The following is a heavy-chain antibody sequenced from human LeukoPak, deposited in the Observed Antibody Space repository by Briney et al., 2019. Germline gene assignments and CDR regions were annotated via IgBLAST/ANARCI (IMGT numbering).Heavy chain of an antibody. J-gene: IGHJ4*02. V-gene: IGHV4-4*08. CDR1: DGSISNYY. Sequence: SETLSLTCTVSDGSISNYYWNWIRQPPGKGLEWIGYTYTSGSTNYNPSLKSRVTISVDTSKNQFSLELSSVTAADTAVYYCARAIGQRWGGLDYWGPGTQVTVSS. CDR3: ARAIGQRWGGLDY. D-gene: IGHD5-24*01. CDR2: TYTSGST.